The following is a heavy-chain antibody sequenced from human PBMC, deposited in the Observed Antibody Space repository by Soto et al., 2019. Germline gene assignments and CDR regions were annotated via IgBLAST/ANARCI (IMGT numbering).Heavy chain of an antibody. V-gene: IGHV3-23*01. CDR3: AREQWLLRDFYGMDV. CDR1: GFKFNSYT. CDR2: VSGNGGTT. Sequence: EVQLLESGGGLVQPGGSLRLSCAASGFKFNSYTMNWVRQAPGEGLEWVSTVSGNGGTTYYADSVKGRFAISRDNSKNTLYLQMNSLRAEDTAIYYCAREQWLLRDFYGMDVWGQGTTVTVSS. J-gene: IGHJ6*02. D-gene: IGHD6-19*01.